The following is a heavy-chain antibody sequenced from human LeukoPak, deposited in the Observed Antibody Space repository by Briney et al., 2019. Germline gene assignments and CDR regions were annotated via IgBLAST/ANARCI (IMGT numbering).Heavy chain of an antibody. CDR3: ARHRRNSNYLTTVTTIDY. CDR2: IYYSGST. CDR1: GDSISSSSYY. J-gene: IGHJ4*02. Sequence: SETLSLTCTVSGDSISSSSYYWGWIRQPPGKGLEWIGSIYYSGSTYYNPSLKSRVTTSVDTSKNQFSLKLTSVTAADTAFYYCARHRRNSNYLTTVTTIDYWGQGALVTVSS. D-gene: IGHD4-11*01. V-gene: IGHV4-39*01.